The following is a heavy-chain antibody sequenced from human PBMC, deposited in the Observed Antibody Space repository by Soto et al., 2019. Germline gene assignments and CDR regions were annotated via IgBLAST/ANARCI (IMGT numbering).Heavy chain of an antibody. V-gene: IGHV4-59*01. D-gene: IGHD3-9*01. CDR2: VSYFGTT. Sequence: PSETLSLTCSVSGGSTSSYYWSWIRQPPGKGLEWIGYVSYFGTTNYNPSLQSRLTISLDTSKTHFSLNLSSVTAADTAVYYCARQRYYDILAGYYNNFDHWGQGTLVTVSS. J-gene: IGHJ5*02. CDR1: GGSTSSYY. CDR3: ARQRYYDILAGYYNNFDH.